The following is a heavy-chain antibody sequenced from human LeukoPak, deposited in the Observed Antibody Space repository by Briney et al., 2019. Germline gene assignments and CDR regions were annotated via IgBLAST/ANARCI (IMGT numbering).Heavy chain of an antibody. CDR2: IYSSGNT. D-gene: IGHD6-19*01. CDR1: GGSISSYY. V-gene: IGHV4-4*07. CDR3: ARFGPIAVAGVDY. Sequence: SETLSLTCIVSGGSISSYYWSWIRQPAGKGLEWIGRIYSSGNTNYNPSLKSRVTILVDKSKNQFSLKLSSVTAADTAVYYCARFGPIAVAGVDYWGQGTLVTVSS. J-gene: IGHJ4*02.